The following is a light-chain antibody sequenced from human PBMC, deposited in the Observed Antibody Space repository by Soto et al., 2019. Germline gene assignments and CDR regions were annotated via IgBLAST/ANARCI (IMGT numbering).Light chain of an antibody. CDR1: QSVSSN. CDR3: QQYKNWPPIT. J-gene: IGKJ5*01. Sequence: ETVMTQSPVTRSVSPGERATLSGRASQSVSSNLAWYQQKPCQAPRLLMYGASTRATGIPARFSGSGSGTEFTLSISSLQSEDFAVYYCQQYKNWPPITFGQGTRLEIK. CDR2: GAS. V-gene: IGKV3-15*01.